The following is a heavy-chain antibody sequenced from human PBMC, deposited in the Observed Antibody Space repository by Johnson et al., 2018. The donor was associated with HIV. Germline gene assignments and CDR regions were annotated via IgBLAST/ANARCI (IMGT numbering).Heavy chain of an antibody. CDR3: AREVEITMVQGVIIGDAFDI. CDR2: INWNGGST. Sequence: VQLVESGGGVVRPGGSLRVSCSASGFTFDDYGMSWVRQAPGKGLEWVSGINWNGGSTDYADSVKGRFTISRANAKNSLYLQMNSLRAEDTALYYCAREVEITMVQGVIIGDAFDIWGQGTMVTVSS. V-gene: IGHV3-20*04. CDR1: GFTFDDYG. D-gene: IGHD3-10*01. J-gene: IGHJ3*02.